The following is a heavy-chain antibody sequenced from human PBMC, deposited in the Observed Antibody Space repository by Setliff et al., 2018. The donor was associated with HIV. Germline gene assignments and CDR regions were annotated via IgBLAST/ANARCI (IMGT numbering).Heavy chain of an antibody. J-gene: IGHJ5*02. CDR2: FDPQDGET. CDR1: GYTLSELS. D-gene: IGHD6-19*01. Sequence: ASVKVSCKVYGYTLSELSIHWVRQAPGKGLEWMGYFDPQDGETVYAQKFQGRVTLTEDTSTGTAYMELSGLRSEDTAVYYCARVLFLRAVAGVNWFDPWGQGTLVTVSS. CDR3: ARVLFLRAVAGVNWFDP. V-gene: IGHV1-24*01.